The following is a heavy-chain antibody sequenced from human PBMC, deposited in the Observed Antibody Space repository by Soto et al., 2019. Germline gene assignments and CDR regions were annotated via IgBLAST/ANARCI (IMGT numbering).Heavy chain of an antibody. J-gene: IGHJ4*02. CDR3: ARTTSYDFWSGYSFSFEY. Sequence: GASVKVSCKASGYTFTSYAMHLVRQAPGQRLEWMGWINAGNGNTKYSQKFQGRVTITRDTSASTAYMELSSLRSEDTAVYYCARTTSYDFWSGYSFSFEYWGQGTLVTLSS. D-gene: IGHD3-3*01. CDR1: GYTFTSYA. CDR2: INAGNGNT. V-gene: IGHV1-3*01.